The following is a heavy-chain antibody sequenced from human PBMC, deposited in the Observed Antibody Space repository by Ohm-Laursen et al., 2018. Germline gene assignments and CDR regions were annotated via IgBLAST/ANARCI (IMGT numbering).Heavy chain of an antibody. CDR3: ARPLGSSWYASYDPFDI. Sequence: SLRLSCAASGFTFNTYEMNWVRQAPGKGLEWVSYISSRGNTIYYADSVKGRFTISRDNARNSLYLQMNSLRADDTAVYYCARPLGSSWYASYDPFDIWGQGTMVTVSS. D-gene: IGHD6-13*01. CDR2: ISSRGNTI. V-gene: IGHV3-48*03. CDR1: GFTFNTYE. J-gene: IGHJ3*02.